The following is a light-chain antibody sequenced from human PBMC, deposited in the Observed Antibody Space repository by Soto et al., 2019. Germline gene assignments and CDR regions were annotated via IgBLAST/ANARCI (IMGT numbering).Light chain of an antibody. V-gene: IGKV2-30*01. CDR2: KVS. Sequence: DVVMTQSPLSLSVTLGQPASISCRSSQSLVYSDGNTYLNWFQRRPGQSPRRLIFKVSIRDSGVPHRFSGSGSGTDFTLKISRVEADDVRVYYCMQGTHWPRTFGQGTKVEIK. CDR3: MQGTHWPRT. CDR1: QSLVYSDGNTY. J-gene: IGKJ1*01.